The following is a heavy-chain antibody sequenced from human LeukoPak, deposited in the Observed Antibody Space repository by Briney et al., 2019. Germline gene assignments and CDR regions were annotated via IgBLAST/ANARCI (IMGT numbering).Heavy chain of an antibody. CDR3: ARVYYDFWSGYSDY. CDR1: GPIVSTNY. Sequence: GGSLRLSCAVSGPIVSTNYMSWVRQAPGKGLEWVANIKQDGSEKYYVDSVKGRFTISRDNAKNSLYLQMNSLRAEDTAVYYCARVYYDFWSGYSDYWGQGTLVTVSS. V-gene: IGHV3-7*01. CDR2: IKQDGSEK. D-gene: IGHD3-3*01. J-gene: IGHJ4*02.